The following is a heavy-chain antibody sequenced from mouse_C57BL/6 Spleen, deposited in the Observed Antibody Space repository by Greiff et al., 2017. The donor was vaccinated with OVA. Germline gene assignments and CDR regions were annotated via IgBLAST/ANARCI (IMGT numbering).Heavy chain of an antibody. J-gene: IGHJ1*03. CDR2: IRSKSSNYAT. Sequence: EVQLVESGGGSVQPKGSLKLSCAASGFTFNTSAMHWVRQAPGKGLEWVARIRSKSSNYATYYADSVKDRFTISRDDSQRRRYLQINILKTKDTAMYCCVREGANWDGNWYFDVWGTGTTVTVSS. CDR3: VREGANWDGNWYFDV. D-gene: IGHD4-1*01. CDR1: GFTFNTSA. V-gene: IGHV10-3*01.